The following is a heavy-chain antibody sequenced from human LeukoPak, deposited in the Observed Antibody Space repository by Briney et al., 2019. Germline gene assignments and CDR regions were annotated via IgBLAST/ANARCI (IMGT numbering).Heavy chain of an antibody. CDR3: ARSRSSGYYSDFDF. CDR2: IYYSGST. Sequence: SETLSLTCTVSGGSISSYYWSWIRQPPGKGLEWIGYIYYSGSTNYNPSLKSRVTISIDTSKNQFSLKLNSVTAADTAVYYCARSRSSGYYSDFDFWGQGTLVTVSS. CDR1: GGSISSYY. V-gene: IGHV4-59*01. D-gene: IGHD3-22*01. J-gene: IGHJ4*02.